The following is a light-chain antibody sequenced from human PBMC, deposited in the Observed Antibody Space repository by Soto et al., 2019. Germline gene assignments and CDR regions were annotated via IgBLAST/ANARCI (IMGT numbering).Light chain of an antibody. V-gene: IGKV1-39*01. CDR2: ATS. CDR3: QQDYDIPHT. Sequence: PVPQSPSPLSPSIGDNVTITFRAGPSVGHFLNWYQQKPGKAPNPIIYATSTLRSGVPSRFTGSGSGTEFTLTITNLQPQDFADYFCQQDYDIPHTVGQGTSLEI. J-gene: IGKJ2*01. CDR1: PSVGHF.